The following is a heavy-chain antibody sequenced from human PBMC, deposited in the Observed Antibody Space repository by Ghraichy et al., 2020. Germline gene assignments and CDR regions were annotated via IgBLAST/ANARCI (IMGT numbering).Heavy chain of an antibody. V-gene: IGHV3-30*18. CDR1: GFTFSNFG. D-gene: IGHD6-19*01. CDR3: AKDSSGWYASLNYFYYGMDV. J-gene: IGHJ6*04. CDR2: ISYDGNKK. Sequence: SLRLSCAASGFTFSNFGMHWVRQAPGKGLEWVALISYDGNKKYYADSVKGRFTISRDNSKNTLYLQMNSLRAEDTAVYYCAKDSSGWYASLNYFYYGMDVWGKGTTVTVSS.